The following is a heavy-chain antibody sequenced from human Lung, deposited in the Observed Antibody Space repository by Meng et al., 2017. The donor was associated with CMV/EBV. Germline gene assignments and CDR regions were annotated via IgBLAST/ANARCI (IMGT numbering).Heavy chain of an antibody. CDR3: ARDLLVESRNV. D-gene: IGHD2-8*02. Sequence: GGSLGLXCAASGFTFSSYSMNWVRQAPGKGLEWVSSITSSGGYVYYADSVKGRFTVSRDNAKNSLWLQMNSLRAEDSAVYYCARDLLVESRNVWGQGTTVTVSS. J-gene: IGHJ6*02. CDR2: ITSSGGYV. V-gene: IGHV3-21*06. CDR1: GFTFSSYS.